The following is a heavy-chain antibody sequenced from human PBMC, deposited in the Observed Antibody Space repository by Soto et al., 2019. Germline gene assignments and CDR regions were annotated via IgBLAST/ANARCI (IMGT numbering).Heavy chain of an antibody. V-gene: IGHV1-3*04. D-gene: IGHD3-9*01. Sequence: QVHLVQSGTEVKKPGASVKISCKASGYTFTTYAIHWVRLAPGQGPQWLGWINTVKGNTRYSQKFQGRVTITRDTSADTSFLELTSLTSEDWAVYFCARGPRLVRDFDARTDWAGFASWGLGTLVIVSS. CDR2: INTVKGNT. CDR3: ARGPRLVRDFDARTDWAGFAS. J-gene: IGHJ4*02. CDR1: GYTFTTYA.